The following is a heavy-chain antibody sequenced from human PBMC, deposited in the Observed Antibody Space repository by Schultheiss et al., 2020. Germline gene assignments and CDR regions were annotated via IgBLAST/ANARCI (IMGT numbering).Heavy chain of an antibody. CDR2: IYYSGST. Sequence: SETLSLTCTVSGGSISSYYWSWIRQPPGKGLEWIGYIYYSGSTNYNPSLKSRVTISVDTSKNQFSLKLSSVTAADTAVYYCARPFRGVSVFDIWGQGTMVTVSS. V-gene: IGHV4-59*08. CDR1: GGSISSYY. J-gene: IGHJ3*02. CDR3: ARPFRGVSVFDI. D-gene: IGHD3-10*01.